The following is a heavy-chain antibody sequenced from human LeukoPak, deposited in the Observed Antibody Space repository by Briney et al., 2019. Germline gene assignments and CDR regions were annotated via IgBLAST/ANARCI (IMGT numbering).Heavy chain of an antibody. CDR3: ARHGKYYSGSHYFDF. V-gene: IGHV5-51*01. CDR2: IYPDDSDT. D-gene: IGHD6-19*01. CDR1: GYSFTSQW. Sequence: GASLQISCQASGYSFTSQWIGWVRQMPGKGLEWMGIIYPDDSDTRYSPSFQGQVTISADKSISTAYLQWSSLKASDSAMYYCARHGKYYSGSHYFDFWGQGTLITVSS. J-gene: IGHJ4*02.